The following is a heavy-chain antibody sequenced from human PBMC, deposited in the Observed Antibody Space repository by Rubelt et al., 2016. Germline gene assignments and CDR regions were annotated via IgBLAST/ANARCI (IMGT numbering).Heavy chain of an antibody. Sequence: GGSLRLSCAASGFTFSDYYMSWIRQAPGKGLEWVSYISSSGSTIYYADSVKGRFTISRDNSKNTLYLQMNSLRAEDTAVYYCARVIVVVPAAKDAFDIWGQGTMVTVSS. CDR3: ARVIVVVPAAKDAFDI. CDR1: GFTFSDYY. V-gene: IGHV3-11*04. CDR2: ISSSGSTI. D-gene: IGHD2-2*01. J-gene: IGHJ3*02.